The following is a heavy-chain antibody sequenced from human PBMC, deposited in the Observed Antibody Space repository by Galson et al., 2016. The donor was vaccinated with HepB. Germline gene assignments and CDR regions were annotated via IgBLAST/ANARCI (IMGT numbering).Heavy chain of an antibody. D-gene: IGHD2-15*01. V-gene: IGHV1-2*02. J-gene: IGHJ6*04. CDR1: GHTFSGYY. Sequence: QSGAEVKKPGASLKISCKASGHTFSGYYMHWVRQAPGQGLEWMGWINPNTGSTNYAQKCEGRVTMVRDTSMTTAYMELSGLRYDDTAVYYCARGGRWHVSGMDVWGKGTMVTVSS. CDR3: ARGGRWHVSGMDV. CDR2: INPNTGST.